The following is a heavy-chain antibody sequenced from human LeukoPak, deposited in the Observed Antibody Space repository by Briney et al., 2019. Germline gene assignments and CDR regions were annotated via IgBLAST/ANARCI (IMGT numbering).Heavy chain of an antibody. V-gene: IGHV3-11*01. CDR2: ISSSGSTI. Sequence: GGSLRLSCAASGFTFSDYYMSWIRQAPGKGLEWVSYISSSGSTIYYADSVKGRFTISRDNAKNSLYLQMNSLRAEDTAVYYCATGYCSGGSCYLFDYWGQGTLVTVSS. CDR3: ATGYCSGGSCYLFDY. CDR1: GFTFSDYY. D-gene: IGHD2-15*01. J-gene: IGHJ4*02.